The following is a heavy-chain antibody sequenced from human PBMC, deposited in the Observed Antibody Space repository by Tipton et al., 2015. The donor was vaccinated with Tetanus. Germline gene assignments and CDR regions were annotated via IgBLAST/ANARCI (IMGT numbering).Heavy chain of an antibody. J-gene: IGHJ5*02. CDR2: IYYSGDT. CDR3: ARGVPYSTTMGSDWFDP. V-gene: IGHV4-31*03. CDR1: GGSISSGGYF. Sequence: TLSLTCSVSGGSISSGGYFWNWIRQHPGKGPEWIGYIYYSGDTFYNPSLKSRVTISVDTSKNQFSLNLRSVTAADTAVYYCARGVPYSTTMGSDWFDPWGQGTLVTVSS. D-gene: IGHD2-2*01.